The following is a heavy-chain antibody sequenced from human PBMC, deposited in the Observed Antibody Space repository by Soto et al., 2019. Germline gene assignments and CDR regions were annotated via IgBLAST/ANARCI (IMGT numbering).Heavy chain of an antibody. V-gene: IGHV4-4*02. CDR2: IYHSGST. Sequence: SETLSLTCAVSGGSISSSNWWSWVRQPPGKGLEWIGEIYHSGSTNYNPSLKSRVTISVDKSKNQFSLKLSSVTAADTAVYYCARETTVTTDYYYYGMDVWGQGTTVTVSS. CDR3: ARETTVTTDYYYYGMDV. CDR1: GGSISSSNW. J-gene: IGHJ6*02. D-gene: IGHD4-4*01.